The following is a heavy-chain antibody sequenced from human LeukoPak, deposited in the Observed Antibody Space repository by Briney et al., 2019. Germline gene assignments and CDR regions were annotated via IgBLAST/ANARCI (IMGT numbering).Heavy chain of an antibody. Sequence: PSETLSLTCTVSGGSVSSGSYYWSWIRQPPGKGLEWIGYIYYSGSTNYNPSLKSRVTISVDTSKNQFSLKLSSVTAADTAVYYCARASAGLARDLDYWGQGTLVTVSS. CDR3: ARASAGLARDLDY. J-gene: IGHJ4*02. CDR1: GGSVSSGSYY. V-gene: IGHV4-61*01. CDR2: IYYSGST. D-gene: IGHD6-6*01.